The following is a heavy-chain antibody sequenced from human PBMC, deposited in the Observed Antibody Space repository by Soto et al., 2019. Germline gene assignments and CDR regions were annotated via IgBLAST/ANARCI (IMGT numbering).Heavy chain of an antibody. Sequence: GGSLRLSCAASGFSFSSYWMYWVRQVPGKGLVWVARMNEDGGTTDYADSVKGRFTISRDNAKNTLYLQMNSLRVEDTAVYYCASDLSGRADVWGQGTTVTVYS. CDR3: ASDLSGRADV. J-gene: IGHJ6*02. D-gene: IGHD3-10*01. V-gene: IGHV3-74*01. CDR1: GFSFSSYW. CDR2: MNEDGGTT.